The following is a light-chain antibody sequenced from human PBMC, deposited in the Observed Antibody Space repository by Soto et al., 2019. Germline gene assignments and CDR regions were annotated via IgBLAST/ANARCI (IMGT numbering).Light chain of an antibody. CDR2: DVS. CDR3: SSYTSSSTRV. J-gene: IGLJ1*01. CDR1: SSDVGGYNY. V-gene: IGLV2-14*01. Sequence: QSALTQPASVSGSPGQSITISCTGTSSDVGGYNYVSWYQQHPGKAPKLMIYDVSTRPSGVSNRFSGSKSGNTASLTISGLQAEDEADYYCSSYTSSSTRVFGTGTEVTVL.